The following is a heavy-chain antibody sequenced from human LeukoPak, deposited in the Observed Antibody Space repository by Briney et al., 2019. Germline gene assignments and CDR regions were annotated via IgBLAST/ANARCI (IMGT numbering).Heavy chain of an antibody. V-gene: IGHV4-59*11. CDR1: GGSISGHY. D-gene: IGHD3-3*01. CDR2: IHYSGST. Sequence: SETLSLTCAVSGGSISGHYWRWIRQPPGKELEWIGDIHYSGSTNYNPSVRRRVTISVDTSKKQFSLKLSSVTAPDTAVYYCARCYAFWSGYAGSTFDIWGQGTMVTVSS. CDR3: ARCYAFWSGYAGSTFDI. J-gene: IGHJ3*02.